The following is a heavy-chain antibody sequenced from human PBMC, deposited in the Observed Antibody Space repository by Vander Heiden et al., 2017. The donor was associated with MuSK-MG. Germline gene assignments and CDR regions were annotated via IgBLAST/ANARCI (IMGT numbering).Heavy chain of an antibody. J-gene: IGHJ6*02. CDR3: ARVWFGDGPENNYGMDV. D-gene: IGHD3-10*01. CDR1: GYTFPSYG. CDR2: ISAYNGNT. Sequence: QVQLVQSGAEVKKPGASVKVSCKASGYTFPSYGISWVRQAPGQGLEWMGWISAYNGNTNYAQKLQGRVTMTTDTSTSTAYMELRSLRSDDTAVYYCARVWFGDGPENNYGMDVWGQGTTVTVSS. V-gene: IGHV1-18*01.